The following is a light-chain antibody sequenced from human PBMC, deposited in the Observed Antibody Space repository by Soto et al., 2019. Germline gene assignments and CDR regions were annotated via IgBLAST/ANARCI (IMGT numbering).Light chain of an antibody. CDR1: QSVSSY. Sequence: EIVLTQSPATLSLSPGERATLSCRASQSVSSYLAWYQQKPGQAPRLLIYDASNRATGIPARFRGSGSVTDFTPTISSLEPEDFAVYYCQQHSNWPLTFGGGTKVEIK. V-gene: IGKV3-11*01. CDR2: DAS. J-gene: IGKJ4*01. CDR3: QQHSNWPLT.